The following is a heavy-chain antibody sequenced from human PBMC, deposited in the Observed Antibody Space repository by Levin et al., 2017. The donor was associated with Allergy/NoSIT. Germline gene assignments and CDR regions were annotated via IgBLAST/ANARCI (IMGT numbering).Heavy chain of an antibody. Sequence: GSLRLSCAVYGGSFSGYYWSWIRQPPGKGLEWIGEINHSGSTNYNPSLKSRVTISVDTSKNQFSLKLSSVTAADTAVYYCARIRLGIAVAGTHSDYYYYGMDVWGQGTTVTVSS. CDR3: ARIRLGIAVAGTHSDYYYYGMDV. CDR1: GGSFSGYY. V-gene: IGHV4-34*01. J-gene: IGHJ6*02. D-gene: IGHD6-19*01. CDR2: INHSGST.